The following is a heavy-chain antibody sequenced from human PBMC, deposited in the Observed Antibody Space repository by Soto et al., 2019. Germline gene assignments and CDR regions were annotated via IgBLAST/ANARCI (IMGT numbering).Heavy chain of an antibody. D-gene: IGHD6-13*01. J-gene: IGHJ6*02. CDR1: GFTFSRYA. CDR2: IGASGSGGST. CDR3: AKGKYSSSWYNGLDV. Sequence: XESLRLSCAASGFTFSRYAMTWVRQAPGKGLEWVSAIGASGSGGSTYYADSVKGRFTISRDNSKNTLYLQMNSLRAEDTAVYYCAKGKYSSSWYNGLDVWGQGTTVTVSS. V-gene: IGHV3-23*01.